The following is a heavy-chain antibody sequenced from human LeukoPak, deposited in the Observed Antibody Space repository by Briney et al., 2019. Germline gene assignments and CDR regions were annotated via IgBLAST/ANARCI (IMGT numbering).Heavy chain of an antibody. Sequence: PGGSLRLSCAASGFTFSIYAMHWVRQAPGKGLEWVAVIWYDGSNEHYADSVKGRFTISRDNSRNTLYLQMNSLRVEDTAVYYCAREVDCSGGRCYRGEFDYWGQGTLVTVSS. D-gene: IGHD2-15*01. J-gene: IGHJ4*02. CDR3: AREVDCSGGRCYRGEFDY. CDR1: GFTFSIYA. CDR2: IWYDGSNE. V-gene: IGHV3-33*01.